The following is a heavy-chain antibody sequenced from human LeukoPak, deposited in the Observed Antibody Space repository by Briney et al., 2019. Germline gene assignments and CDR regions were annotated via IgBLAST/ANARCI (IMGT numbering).Heavy chain of an antibody. D-gene: IGHD2-15*01. Sequence: ETLSLTCAVYGGSFSGYYWSWIRQPPGKGLEWVSVIYSGGSTYYADSVKGRFTISRDNSKNTLYLQMNSLRAEDTAVYYCARAGGYCSGGSCYDFDYWGQGTLVTVSS. V-gene: IGHV3-53*01. CDR1: GGSFSGYY. CDR2: IYSGGST. CDR3: ARAGGYCSGGSCYDFDY. J-gene: IGHJ4*02.